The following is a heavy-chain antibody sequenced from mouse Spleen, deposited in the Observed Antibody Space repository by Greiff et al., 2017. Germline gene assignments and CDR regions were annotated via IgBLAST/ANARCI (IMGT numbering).Heavy chain of an antibody. V-gene: IGHV1-76*01. CDR1: GYTFTDYY. Sequence: VQLQQSGAELVRPGASVKLSCKASGYTFTDYYINWVKQRPGQGLEWIARIYPGSGNTYYNEKFKGKATLTAEKSSSTAYMQLSSLTSEDSAVYFCARSYDYDGRFAYWGQGTLVTVSA. CDR2: IYPGSGNT. J-gene: IGHJ3*01. CDR3: ARSYDYDGRFAY. D-gene: IGHD2-4*01.